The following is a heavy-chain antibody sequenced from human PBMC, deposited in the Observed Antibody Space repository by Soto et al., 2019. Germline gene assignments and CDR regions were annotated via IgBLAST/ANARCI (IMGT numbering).Heavy chain of an antibody. V-gene: IGHV5-51*01. CDR1: GYSFTSYW. D-gene: IGHD6-19*01. Sequence: GESLKISCKGSGYSFTSYWIGWVRQMPGKGLEWMGIIYPGDSDTRYSPSFQGQVTISADKSISTAYPQWSSLKASDTAMYYCARLGSSAYNWFDPWGQGTLVTVSS. J-gene: IGHJ5*02. CDR3: ARLGSSAYNWFDP. CDR2: IYPGDSDT.